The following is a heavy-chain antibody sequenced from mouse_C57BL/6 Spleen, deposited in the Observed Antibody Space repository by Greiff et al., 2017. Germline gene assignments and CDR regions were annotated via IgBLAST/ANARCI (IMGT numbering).Heavy chain of an antibody. V-gene: IGHV1-72*01. CDR3: ARYHYSNEYYFDY. CDR2: IDPNSGGT. Sequence: QVQLQQPGAELVKPGASVKLSCKASGYTFTSYWMPWVKQRPGRGLEWIGRIDPNSGGTKYNEKFKSKATLTVDKPSSTAYMQISSLTSEDSAVYYWARYHYSNEYYFDYWGQGTTLTVSS. CDR1: GYTFTSYW. D-gene: IGHD2-5*01. J-gene: IGHJ2*01.